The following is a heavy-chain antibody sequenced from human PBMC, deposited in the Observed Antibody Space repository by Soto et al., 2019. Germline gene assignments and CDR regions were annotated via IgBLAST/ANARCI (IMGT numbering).Heavy chain of an antibody. CDR2: IRGSGGPT. CDR1: GFIFSNYA. CDR3: VKDFRVGYDWTHD. Sequence: DVQLLESGGDLVQPGGSLRLSCAASGFIFSNYAMSWVRQAPEKGLEWVSLIRGSGGPTNYADSVKGRFTVSRDNSKNILLLQMNSLRAEDTAVYYCVKDFRVGYDWTHDWGQGTLVTVSS. J-gene: IGHJ4*02. V-gene: IGHV3-23*01. D-gene: IGHD5-12*01.